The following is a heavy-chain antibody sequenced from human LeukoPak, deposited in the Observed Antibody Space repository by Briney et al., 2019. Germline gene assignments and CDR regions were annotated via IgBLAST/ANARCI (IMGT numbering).Heavy chain of an antibody. V-gene: IGHV1-8*01. J-gene: IGHJ3*02. D-gene: IGHD3-10*01. CDR2: MNPNSGNT. CDR3: ARLLLWFGERAFDI. CDR1: GYTFTSYD. Sequence: ASVKVSCKASGYTFTSYDINWVRQATGQGLEWMGWMNPNSGNTGYAQKFQGRVTITRNTSISTAYMELSSLRSEDTAVYYCARLLLWFGERAFDIWGQGTMVTVSS.